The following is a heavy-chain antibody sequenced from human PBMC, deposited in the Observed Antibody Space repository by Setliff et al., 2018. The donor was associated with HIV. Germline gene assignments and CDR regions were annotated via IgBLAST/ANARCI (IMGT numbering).Heavy chain of an antibody. V-gene: IGHV3-43D*03. CDR2: ISWDGGSS. J-gene: IGHJ6*02. CDR3: VKDTYSTGWYRMDYYYYGMEV. Sequence: GESLKISCGASGFTFSGSPMHWVRQAPGKGLEWVSFISWDGGSSDYADSVKGRFTISRDNSKKSLYLQMNILRAEDTALYYCVKDTYSTGWYRMDYYYYGMEVRGQGTTVTVSS. D-gene: IGHD6-19*01. CDR1: GFTFSGSP.